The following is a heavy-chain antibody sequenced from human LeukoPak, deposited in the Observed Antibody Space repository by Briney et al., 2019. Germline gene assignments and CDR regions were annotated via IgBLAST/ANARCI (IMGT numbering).Heavy chain of an antibody. J-gene: IGHJ5*02. D-gene: IGHD1-7*01. CDR2: IYSGGDT. Sequence: GGSLRLSCVTSGFTFSHYAMNWVRQAPGKGLEWVSLIYSGGDTYYADSVKGRFTISRDHSKNTLYLQMNSLRVEDTAVYYCARDPPAVRTNTYAWGQGTLVTVSS. CDR1: GFTFSHYA. V-gene: IGHV3-66*01. CDR3: ARDPPAVRTNTYA.